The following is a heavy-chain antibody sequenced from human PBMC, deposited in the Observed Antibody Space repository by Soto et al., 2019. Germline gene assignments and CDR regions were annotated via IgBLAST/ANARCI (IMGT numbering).Heavy chain of an antibody. CDR3: AGPRVNDFWSGYMDV. CDR1: GFTFSSYD. CDR2: IGTAGDT. Sequence: EVQLVESGGGLVQPGGSLRLSCAASGFTFSSYDMHWVRQATGNGLEWVSAIGTAGDTYSPGSVKGRFTISRENAKNSLYLQMNSLRAGDKAVDYCAGPRVNDFWSGYMDVWGKGTTVTVSS. V-gene: IGHV3-13*01. D-gene: IGHD3-3*01. J-gene: IGHJ6*03.